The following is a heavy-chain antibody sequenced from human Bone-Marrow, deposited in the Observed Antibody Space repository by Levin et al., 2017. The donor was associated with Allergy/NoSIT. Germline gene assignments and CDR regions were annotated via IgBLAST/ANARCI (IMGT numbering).Heavy chain of an antibody. V-gene: IGHV3-74*01. D-gene: IGHD3-10*01. CDR1: GFTFSEAW. CDR2: IDGGGNT. Sequence: PGGSLRLSCATSGFTFSEAWMHWVRQVPGEGLVWVSRIDGGGNTGYADSVKGRFTISRDNARNILYLQMNSLRAEDTAVYYCVTGDFNWGQGTLVTVSS. CDR3: VTGDFN. J-gene: IGHJ4*02.